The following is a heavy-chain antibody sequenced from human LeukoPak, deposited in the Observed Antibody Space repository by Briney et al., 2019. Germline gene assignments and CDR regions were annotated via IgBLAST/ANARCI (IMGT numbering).Heavy chain of an antibody. V-gene: IGHV3-33*01. CDR1: GFTFSTFG. CDR3: ARRDGDNDRGFDY. Sequence: GRSLRLSCAASGFTFSTFGMRWVRQAPGKGLEWVAIIRTDGGDKYYADSVKGRFTISRDNSKSTLYLQLSSLRAEDTAVYYCARRDGDNDRGFDYWGQGTLVTVCS. CDR2: IRTDGGDK. D-gene: IGHD4-17*01. J-gene: IGHJ4*02.